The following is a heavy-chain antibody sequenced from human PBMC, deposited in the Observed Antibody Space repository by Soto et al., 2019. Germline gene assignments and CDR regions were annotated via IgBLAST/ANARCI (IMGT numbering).Heavy chain of an antibody. CDR1: GFTVSSSY. CDR2: LYTDGNT. D-gene: IGHD2-8*02. Sequence: EVQLVESGGGLVQPGGSLRLSCAASGFTVSSSYMGWVRQAPGKGLQWLSALYTDGNTYYADSVKGRFSIYRDNSKDTLYLQINSLRADDTAIYYCARQVGYYWYFDLWGRGTLVTVSS. CDR3: ARQVGYYWYFDL. J-gene: IGHJ2*01. V-gene: IGHV3-66*04.